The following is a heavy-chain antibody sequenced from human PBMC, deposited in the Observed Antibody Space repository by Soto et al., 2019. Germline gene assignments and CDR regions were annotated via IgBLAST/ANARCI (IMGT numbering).Heavy chain of an antibody. D-gene: IGHD3-3*01. Sequence: HPGGSLRLSCAASGFTFSSYAMHWVRQAPGKGLEWVAVISYDGSNKYYADSVKGRFTISRDNSKNTLYLQMNSLRAEDTAVYYCARDAYDFWSGYPDNYYYYGMDVWGQGTTVTVSS. J-gene: IGHJ6*02. V-gene: IGHV3-30-3*01. CDR2: ISYDGSNK. CDR3: ARDAYDFWSGYPDNYYYYGMDV. CDR1: GFTFSSYA.